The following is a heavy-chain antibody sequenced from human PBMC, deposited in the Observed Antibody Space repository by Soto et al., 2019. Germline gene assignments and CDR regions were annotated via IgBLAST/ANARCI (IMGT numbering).Heavy chain of an antibody. Sequence: QVQLVQSGAEVKKPGASVKVSCKASGYTFTNYAMHWVRQAPGQRLEWMGWINAGNGNTKYSQKFQGRVTITRDTSASTAYMDLSILRSEDTAVYYCARGPGGPDGPGDYWGQGTLLTVSS. J-gene: IGHJ4*02. D-gene: IGHD2-15*01. CDR1: GYTFTNYA. CDR2: INAGNGNT. V-gene: IGHV1-3*01. CDR3: ARGPGGPDGPGDY.